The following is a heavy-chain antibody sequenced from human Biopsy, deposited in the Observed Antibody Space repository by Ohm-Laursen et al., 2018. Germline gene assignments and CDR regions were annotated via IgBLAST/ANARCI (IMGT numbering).Heavy chain of an antibody. CDR3: ARPTNARAGGAPFDI. CDR2: LWYDGTNK. Sequence: SLRLSCAASGFSFSSYGMHWVRQAPGKGLAWVAVLWYDGTNKYYADSVKGRFTISRDNSKNTLYPQMNSLRAEDTAMYYCARPTNARAGGAPFDIWGQGTMVTVSS. J-gene: IGHJ3*02. V-gene: IGHV3-33*01. CDR1: GFSFSSYG. D-gene: IGHD1-1*01.